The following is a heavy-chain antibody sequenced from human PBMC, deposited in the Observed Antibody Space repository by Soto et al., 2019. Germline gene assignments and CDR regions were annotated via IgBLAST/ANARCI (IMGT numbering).Heavy chain of an antibody. D-gene: IGHD3-10*01. CDR3: ARDRLLWFGDFRRSNAFDI. J-gene: IGHJ3*02. Sequence: QVQLVQSGAEVKKPGSSVKVSCKASGGTFSSYAISWVRQAPGQGLEWMGGIIPIFGTANYAQKFQGRVTITADESTSTAYMELSSLRSEDTAVYYCARDRLLWFGDFRRSNAFDIWGQGTMVTVSS. CDR1: GGTFSSYA. V-gene: IGHV1-69*01. CDR2: IIPIFGTA.